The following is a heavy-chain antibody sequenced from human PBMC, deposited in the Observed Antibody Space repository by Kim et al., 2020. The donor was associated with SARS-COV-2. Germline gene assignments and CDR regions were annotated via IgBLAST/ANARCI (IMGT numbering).Heavy chain of an antibody. V-gene: IGHV4-59*13. CDR3: ARSLYDSSGYYYVPFDS. CDR2: IYYSGST. D-gene: IGHD3-22*01. CDR1: GGSISNYY. Sequence: SETLSLTCTVSGGSISNYYWSWIRQPRGKGLEWIGYIYYSGSTNYNPSLKSRVTMSVDTSKNQFSLKLSSVTAADTAVYYCARSLYDSSGYYYVPFDSWGQGTLVTVSS. J-gene: IGHJ4*02.